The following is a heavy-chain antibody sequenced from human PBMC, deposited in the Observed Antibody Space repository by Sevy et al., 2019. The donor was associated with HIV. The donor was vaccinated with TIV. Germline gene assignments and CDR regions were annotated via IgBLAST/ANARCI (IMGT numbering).Heavy chain of an antibody. CDR2: IRGIGGST. CDR3: TKGGATVTTFRYGMDV. D-gene: IGHD4-4*01. CDR1: GFTFSSYA. V-gene: IGHV3-23*01. J-gene: IGHJ6*02. Sequence: GGSLRLSCAASGFTFSSYAMSWVRQAPGKGLEWVSGIRGIGGSTYYADSVKGRFTISRDNSKNTLYLQMNSLRAEDTAVYYCTKGGATVTTFRYGMDVWGQGTTVTVSS.